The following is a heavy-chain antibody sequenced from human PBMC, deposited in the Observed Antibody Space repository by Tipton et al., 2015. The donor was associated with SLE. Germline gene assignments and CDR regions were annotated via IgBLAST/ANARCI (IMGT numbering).Heavy chain of an antibody. CDR3: ARGEKDFGEYYFDY. Sequence: TLSLTCTVSGGSISSGGYYWSWIRPHPGKGLGWIGYIYYSGSTYYNPSLKSRVTISVDTSKNQFSLKLSSVTAADTAVYYCARGEKDFGEYYFDYWGQGTLVSVAS. D-gene: IGHD3-10*01. J-gene: IGHJ4*02. CDR2: IYYSGST. CDR1: GGSISSGGYY. V-gene: IGHV4-31*03.